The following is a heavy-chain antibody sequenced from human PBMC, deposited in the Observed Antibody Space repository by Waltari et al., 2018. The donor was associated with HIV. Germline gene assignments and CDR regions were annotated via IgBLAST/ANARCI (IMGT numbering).Heavy chain of an antibody. Sequence: QVQLQQWGAGLLKPSETLSLTCAVYGGSFSGYFWSWIRQPPGKRLEWNGEINHSGSTNYNPSLKSRVTISIDTSKNQFSLKLSSVTAADTAVFYCARQGSLYSSADYWGQGTLVTVSS. J-gene: IGHJ4*02. D-gene: IGHD6-25*01. CDR2: INHSGST. V-gene: IGHV4-34*01. CDR1: GGSFSGYF. CDR3: ARQGSLYSSADY.